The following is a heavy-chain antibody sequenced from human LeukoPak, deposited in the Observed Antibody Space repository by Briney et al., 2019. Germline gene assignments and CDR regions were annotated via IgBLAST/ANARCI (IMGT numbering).Heavy chain of an antibody. CDR2: IYYSGST. Sequence: SETLSLTCTVSGGSISSYYWSWIRQPPGKGLEWIGYIYYSGSTNYNPSLKSRVTISADTSKNQFSLKLSSVTAADTAVYYCARDGGQYDILTGYYKPQNYFDYWGQGTLVTVSS. CDR1: GGSISSYY. D-gene: IGHD3-9*01. CDR3: ARDGGQYDILTGYYKPQNYFDY. V-gene: IGHV4-59*01. J-gene: IGHJ4*02.